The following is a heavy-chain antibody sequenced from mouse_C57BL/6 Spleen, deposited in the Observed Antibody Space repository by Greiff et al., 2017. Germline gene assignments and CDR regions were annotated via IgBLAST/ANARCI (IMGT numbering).Heavy chain of an antibody. V-gene: IGHV7-3*01. J-gene: IGHJ2*01. Sequence: EVHLVESGGGLVQPGGSLILSCAASGFTFTDYYMSWVRQPPGKALEWLGFIRNKANGYTTEYSASVKGRFTISRDNSQSILYLQMNALRAEDSATYYCASSPYYYFDYWGQGTTLTVSS. CDR1: GFTFTDYY. D-gene: IGHD6-5*01. CDR3: ASSPYYYFDY. CDR2: IRNKANGYTT.